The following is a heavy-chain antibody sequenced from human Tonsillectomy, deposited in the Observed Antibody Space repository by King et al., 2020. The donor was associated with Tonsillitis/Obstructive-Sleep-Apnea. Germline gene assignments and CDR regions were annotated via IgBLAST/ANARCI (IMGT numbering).Heavy chain of an antibody. CDR1: GCSISSSSYY. CDR3: ASARSDDYGDNWVFYYSDMDV. J-gene: IGHJ6*02. CDR2: ISYRGST. Sequence: VQLQESGPGLVKPSETLSLTCTVSGCSISSSSYYWGWIRQPPGKGLEWIGSISYRGSTYYNPSLKSRVTISVDTSKNQFSLKLNSVTAADTAVYFCASARSDDYGDNWVFYYSDMDVWGQATTVTVS. V-gene: IGHV4-39*01. D-gene: IGHD4-23*01.